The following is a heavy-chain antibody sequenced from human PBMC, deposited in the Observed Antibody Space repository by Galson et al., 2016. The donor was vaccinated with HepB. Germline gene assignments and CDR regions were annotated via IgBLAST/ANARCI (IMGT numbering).Heavy chain of an antibody. J-gene: IGHJ6*02. CDR1: GFTVSSNC. CDR3: ARDPPGVTDFALDV. D-gene: IGHD3-10*01. V-gene: IGHV3-66*01. Sequence: SLRLSCAASGFTVSSNCMSWVRQAPGKGLEWVSLICAGGSAYYTDPVKARFTISIDNSKNTLYLQMNNLRPEDTAVYFCARDPPGVTDFALDVWGQGTTVTVSS. CDR2: ICAGGSA.